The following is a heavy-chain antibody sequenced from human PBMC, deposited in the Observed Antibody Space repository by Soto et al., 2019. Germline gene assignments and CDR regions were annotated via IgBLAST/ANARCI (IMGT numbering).Heavy chain of an antibody. D-gene: IGHD3-16*02. J-gene: IGHJ6*02. V-gene: IGHV3-30-3*01. CDR2: ISYDGSNK. Sequence: GGSLRLSCAASGFTFSSYAMHWVRQAPGKGLEWVAVISYDGSNKYYADSVKGRFTISRDNSKNTLYLQMNSLRAEDTAVYYCARDRYSYYYYGMDVWGQGTMVTVSS. CDR1: GFTFSSYA. CDR3: ARDRYSYYYYGMDV.